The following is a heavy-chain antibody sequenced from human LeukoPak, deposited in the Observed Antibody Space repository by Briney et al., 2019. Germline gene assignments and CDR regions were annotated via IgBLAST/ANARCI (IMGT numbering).Heavy chain of an antibody. CDR3: ARLSPYPGVWASDY. J-gene: IGHJ4*02. CDR1: GGSISSYY. CDR2: IYYSGTT. D-gene: IGHD6-13*01. V-gene: IGHV4-59*08. Sequence: PSETLSLTCTVSGGSISSYYWSWIRQPPGKGLEWIGYIYYSGTTNYNPSLKSRVTISVDTSKNQFSLKLSSVMAADTAVYYCARLSPYPGVWASDYWGQGTLITVSS.